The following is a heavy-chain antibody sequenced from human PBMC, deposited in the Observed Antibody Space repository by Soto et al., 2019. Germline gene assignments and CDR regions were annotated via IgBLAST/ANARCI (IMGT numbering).Heavy chain of an antibody. CDR2: INHSGST. J-gene: IGHJ3*02. CDR1: GGSFSGYY. CDR3: ERSRLNYDYVWGSYRYHDALDS. V-gene: IGHV4-34*01. D-gene: IGHD3-16*02. Sequence: PSETLSLTCAVYGGSFSGYYWSWIRQPPGKGLEWIGEINHSGSTNYNPSLKSRVTISVDTSKNQFSLKLSSVTAADTAVYYCERSRLNYDYVWGSYRYHDALDSWGQGTMVTVSS.